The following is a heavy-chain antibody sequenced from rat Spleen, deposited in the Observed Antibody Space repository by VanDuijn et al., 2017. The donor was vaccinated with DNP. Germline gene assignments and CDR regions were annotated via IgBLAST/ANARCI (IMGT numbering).Heavy chain of an antibody. Sequence: EVQLVESGGGPVQPGRSLKLSCVASGFIFSNYWMTWIRQAPGKGLEWVASITNTGDSSSYPDSVKGRFTISRDNTKNTLYLQMNSLRSEDTATYYCARGWADYWGQGTLVTVSS. D-gene: IGHD1-4*01. CDR1: GFIFSNYW. CDR3: ARGWADY. V-gene: IGHV5-31*01. CDR2: ITNTGDSS. J-gene: IGHJ3*01.